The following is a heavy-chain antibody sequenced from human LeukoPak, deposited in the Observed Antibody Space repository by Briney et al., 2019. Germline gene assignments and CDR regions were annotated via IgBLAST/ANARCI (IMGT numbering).Heavy chain of an antibody. J-gene: IGHJ6*02. CDR1: GYSFTYYW. Sequence: GESLNISCKGSGYSFTYYWIGWVRQMPGKGLEWLGIIYPGDSDIRYNPSFQGQVTISADKSINTAYLQWSGLKASDTGIYYCARSSGSSYNGMDVWGQGTKVTVSS. CDR2: IYPGDSDI. D-gene: IGHD1-26*01. CDR3: ARSSGSSYNGMDV. V-gene: IGHV5-51*01.